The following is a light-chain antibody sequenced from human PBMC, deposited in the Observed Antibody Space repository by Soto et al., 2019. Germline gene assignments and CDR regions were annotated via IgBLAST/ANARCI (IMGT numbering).Light chain of an antibody. CDR3: QQYNNWPWT. CDR2: DAS. J-gene: IGKJ1*01. V-gene: IGKV3-15*01. Sequence: EIVLTPSPATLSVSPGERATLSCRASQSVSDNLAWYQQKPGQAPRLLIYDASTSATGIPARFGGSGSGTEFTLTISSLQSEDFAVYLCQQYNNWPWTFGQGTKVEIK. CDR1: QSVSDN.